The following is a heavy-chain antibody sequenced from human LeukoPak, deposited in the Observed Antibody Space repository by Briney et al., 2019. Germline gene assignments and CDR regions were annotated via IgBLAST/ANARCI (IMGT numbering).Heavy chain of an antibody. CDR3: ARGGLWFGELPYDY. CDR1: GFTFSSYA. J-gene: IGHJ4*02. CDR2: ISSNGGST. V-gene: IGHV3-64*01. D-gene: IGHD3-10*01. Sequence: GGSLRLSCAASGFTFSSYAMHWVRQAPGKGLEYVSAISSNGGSTYYANSVKGRFTISRDNSKNTLYLQMGSLRAEDMAVYYCARGGLWFGELPYDYWGQGTLVTVSS.